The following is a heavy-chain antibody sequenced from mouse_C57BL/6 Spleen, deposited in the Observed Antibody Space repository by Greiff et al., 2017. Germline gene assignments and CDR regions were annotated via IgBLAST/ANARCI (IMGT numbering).Heavy chain of an antibody. Sequence: QVQLQQPGAELVKPGASVKLSCKASGYTFTSYWMQWVKQRPGQGLEWIGEIDPSDSYTNYNQKFTGKATLTVDTSSSTAYMQLSSLTSEDSAVYYCARRRDYEGTWFAYWRQGTLVTVSA. V-gene: IGHV1-50*01. CDR3: ARRRDYEGTWFAY. J-gene: IGHJ3*01. D-gene: IGHD1-1*01. CDR2: IDPSDSYT. CDR1: GYTFTSYW.